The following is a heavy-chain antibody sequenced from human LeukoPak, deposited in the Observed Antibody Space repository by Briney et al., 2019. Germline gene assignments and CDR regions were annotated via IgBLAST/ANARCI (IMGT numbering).Heavy chain of an antibody. D-gene: IGHD2-2*01. J-gene: IGHJ4*02. CDR3: AKDLGGSATTV. CDR1: GFTFEDHV. CDR2: ISWSGDRM. V-gene: IGHV3-9*01. Sequence: PGGSLRLSCAASGFTFEDHVMHWVLQAPGKGLEWVSSISWSGDRMGYADAVKGRFTISRDNAKNSLFLQMNSLRVEDTALYYCAKDLGGSATTVWGQGTLVTVSS.